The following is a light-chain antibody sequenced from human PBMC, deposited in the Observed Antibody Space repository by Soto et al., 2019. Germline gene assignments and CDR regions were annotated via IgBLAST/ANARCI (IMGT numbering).Light chain of an antibody. CDR2: EVN. CDR3: RSYEGSTKV. CDR1: SXDVGGYNY. J-gene: IGLJ1*01. V-gene: IGLV2-8*01. Sequence: QSALTQPPSASGSPGQSVATFCTGTSXDVGGYNYVSWYQQHPGKAPKLMIYEVNKRPSGVPDRFSGSKSGNTASLTVSGLHAEFEAYYYCRSYEGSTKVCGTGSKATGL.